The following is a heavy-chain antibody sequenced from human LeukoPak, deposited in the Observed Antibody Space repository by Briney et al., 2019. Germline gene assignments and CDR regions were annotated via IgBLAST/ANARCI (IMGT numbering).Heavy chain of an antibody. J-gene: IGHJ5*02. CDR2: IYYSGST. V-gene: IGHV4-59*11. D-gene: IGHD3-9*01. CDR1: GGSISSHY. CDR3: ASNLRYFDWLFGFDP. Sequence: SETLSLTCTVPGGSISSHYWSWIRQPPGKGLEWIGYIYYSGSTNYNPSLKSRVTISVDTSKNQFSLKLSSVTAADTAVYYCASNLRYFDWLFGFDPWGQGTLVTVSS.